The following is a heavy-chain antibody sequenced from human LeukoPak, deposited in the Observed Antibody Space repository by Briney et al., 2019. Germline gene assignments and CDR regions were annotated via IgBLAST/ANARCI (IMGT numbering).Heavy chain of an antibody. CDR2: INPSGGST. CDR1: GYTFNNHY. V-gene: IGHV1-46*02. J-gene: IGHJ4*02. CDR3: ARQGTYSSAVGMGY. Sequence: ASVKVSCKASGYTFNNHYMYWVRQAPGQGLEWMGVINPSGGSTSYAQKFQGRVTMTRDTSTRTVYMEVNSLRSEDTAVYYCARQGTYSSAVGMGYWGQGTLVTVSS. D-gene: IGHD6-19*01.